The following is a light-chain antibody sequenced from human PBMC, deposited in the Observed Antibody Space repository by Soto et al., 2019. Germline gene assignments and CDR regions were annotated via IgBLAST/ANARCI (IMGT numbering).Light chain of an antibody. CDR2: GDT. J-gene: IGLJ2*01. CDR1: SGSVASNY. V-gene: IGLV6-57*04. CDR3: QSYAV. Sequence: NFMLTQPHSVSESPGKTVTISCTRTSGSVASNYVQWYQQRPDSAPATLIYGDTLRPSGVPDRFSGSIDSSSNSASLTISGLQTEDEADYYCQSYAVFGGRTQLTVL.